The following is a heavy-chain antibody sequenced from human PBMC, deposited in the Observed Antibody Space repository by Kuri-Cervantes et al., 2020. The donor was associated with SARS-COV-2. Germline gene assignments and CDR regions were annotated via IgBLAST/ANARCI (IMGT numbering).Heavy chain of an antibody. V-gene: IGHV1-3*02. J-gene: IGHJ6*02. CDR2: SNAGNGNT. CDR1: GYTFTSYA. Sequence: ASVKVSCKASGYTFTSYAMHWVRQAPGQRLEWMGWSNAGNGNTKYSQEFQGRVTITRDTSASTAYMELSSLRSEDTAVYYYARYGAAAGKGRPVYGMDVWGQGTTVTVSS. D-gene: IGHD6-13*01. CDR3: ARYGAAAGKGRPVYGMDV.